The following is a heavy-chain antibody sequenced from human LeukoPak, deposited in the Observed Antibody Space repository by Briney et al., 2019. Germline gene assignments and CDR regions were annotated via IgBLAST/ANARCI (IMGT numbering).Heavy chain of an antibody. Sequence: GGSLRLSCAASGFTFGSDWMHWVRQAPGKGLMWVSRINSDGSSTAYADSVKGRFTISRDNARNTLYLQMNSLRAEDTAVYYCAKGGNYDILTGYRLSRPFHFDYWGQGTLVTVSS. V-gene: IGHV3-74*01. D-gene: IGHD3-9*01. J-gene: IGHJ4*02. CDR1: GFTFGSDW. CDR3: AKGGNYDILTGYRLSRPFHFDY. CDR2: INSDGSST.